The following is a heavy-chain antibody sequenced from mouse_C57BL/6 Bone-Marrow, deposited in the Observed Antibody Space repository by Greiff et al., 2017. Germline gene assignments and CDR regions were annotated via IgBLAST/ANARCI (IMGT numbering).Heavy chain of an antibody. CDR3: AREGWLLPYAMDY. V-gene: IGHV3-6*01. CDR1: GYSITSGYY. CDR2: ISYDGSN. Sequence: EVQLQESGPGLVKPSQSLSLTCSVTGYSITSGYYWNWIRQFPGNKLEWMGYISYDGSNNYNPSLKNRISITRDTSKNQFFLKLNSVTTEDTATYYCAREGWLLPYAMDYWGQGTSVTVSS. D-gene: IGHD2-3*01. J-gene: IGHJ4*01.